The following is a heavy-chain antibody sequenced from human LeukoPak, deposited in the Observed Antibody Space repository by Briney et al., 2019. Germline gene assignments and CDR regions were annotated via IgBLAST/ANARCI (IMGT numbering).Heavy chain of an antibody. D-gene: IGHD1-26*01. CDR3: ARDREGRFDY. CDR1: GFTFGNYA. V-gene: IGHV3-23*01. CDR2: ISGTGSST. J-gene: IGHJ4*02. Sequence: GGSLRLSCEASGFTFGNYAMNWVRQAPGKGLEWVSTISGTGSSTYYADSAKGRFTTSRDNSKNTLYLQMNSLRAEDTAVYYCARDREGRFDYWGQGTLVTVSS.